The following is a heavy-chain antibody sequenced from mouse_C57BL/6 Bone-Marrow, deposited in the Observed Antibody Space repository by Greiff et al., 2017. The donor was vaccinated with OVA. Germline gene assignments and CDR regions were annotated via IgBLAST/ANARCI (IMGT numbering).Heavy chain of an antibody. Sequence: QVQLQQPGAELVKPGASVKLSCKASGYTFTSYWMHWVKQRPGRGLEWIGRIDPNSGGTKYNEKFKSKATLTVDKPSSTAYMQLSSLTTEDSAVYYSAREGIYDDYDGYWYFDGWGTGTTVTVSS. CDR1: GYTFTSYW. CDR3: AREGIYDDYDGYWYFDG. CDR2: IDPNSGGT. J-gene: IGHJ1*03. V-gene: IGHV1-72*01. D-gene: IGHD2-4*01.